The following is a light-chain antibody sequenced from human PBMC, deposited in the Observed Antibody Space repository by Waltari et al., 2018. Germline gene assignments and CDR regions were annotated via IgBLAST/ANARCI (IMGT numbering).Light chain of an antibody. CDR2: DAS. Sequence: DIQMTQSPSTLSASVGDRVTIPCRASQSIRSWLVWYQQKPGKAPKVLIYDASTLESGVSSRFSGSGSGTEFTLTINGLQPDDFATYYCQHYNNYSFGQGTRVEIK. J-gene: IGKJ1*01. CDR3: QHYNNYS. CDR1: QSIRSW. V-gene: IGKV1-5*01.